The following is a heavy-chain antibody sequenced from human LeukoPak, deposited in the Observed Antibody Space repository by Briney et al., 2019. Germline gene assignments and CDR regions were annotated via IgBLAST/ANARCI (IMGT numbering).Heavy chain of an antibody. CDR3: ARLTVVILGDAFDI. CDR2: IYYSGST. J-gene: IGHJ3*02. D-gene: IGHD3-22*01. CDR1: GGSISTSSSY. Sequence: SETLSLTCTASGGSISTSSSYWGWIRQPPGKGQEWIGNIYYSGSTYYNPSLKSRVTMTVDTSKNQFSLRLSSVTATDTAVYYCARLTVVILGDAFDIWGQGTMVTVSS. V-gene: IGHV4-39*01.